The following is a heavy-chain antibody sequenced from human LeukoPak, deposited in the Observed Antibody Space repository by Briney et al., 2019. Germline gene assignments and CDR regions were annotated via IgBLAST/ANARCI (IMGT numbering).Heavy chain of an antibody. D-gene: IGHD3-9*01. CDR3: ARALRYFDWLSTSPEYNWFDP. V-gene: IGHV3-48*01. J-gene: IGHJ5*02. CDR1: GFTFSSYS. CDR2: ISSSSSTI. Sequence: GGSLRLSCAASGFTFSSYSMNWVRQAPGKGLEWVSYISSSSSTIYYADSVKGRFTISRDNAKNSLYLQMNSLRAEDTAVYYCARALRYFDWLSTSPEYNWFDPWGQGTLVTVSS.